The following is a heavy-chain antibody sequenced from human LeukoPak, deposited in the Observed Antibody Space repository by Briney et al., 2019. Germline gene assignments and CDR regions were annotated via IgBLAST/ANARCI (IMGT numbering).Heavy chain of an antibody. CDR2: IIPIFGTA. J-gene: IGHJ6*02. CDR1: GGTFSSYA. D-gene: IGHD6-13*01. CDR3: ARVGARPYDGVAAAGTGRYYYYGMDV. V-gene: IGHV1-69*13. Sequence: SVKVSCKASGGTFSSYAISWVRQAPGQGLEWMGGIIPIFGTANYAQKFQGRVTITADESTSTAYMELSSLRSEDTAVYYCARVGARPYDGVAAAGTGRYYYYGMDVWGQGTTVTVSS.